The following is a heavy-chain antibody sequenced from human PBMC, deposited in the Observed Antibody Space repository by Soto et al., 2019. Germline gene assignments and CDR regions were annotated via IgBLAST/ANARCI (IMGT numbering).Heavy chain of an antibody. CDR3: TRPRLLDSDY. J-gene: IGHJ4*02. CDR2: IRSKANSYAT. Sequence: GGSLRLSCAASGFTFSGSAMHWVRQASGKGLEWVGRIRSKANSYATAYAASVKGRFTISRDDSKNTAYLQMNSLKTEDTAVYYCTRPRLLDSDYWGQGTLVTVSS. D-gene: IGHD3-22*01. CDR1: GFTFSGSA. V-gene: IGHV3-73*01.